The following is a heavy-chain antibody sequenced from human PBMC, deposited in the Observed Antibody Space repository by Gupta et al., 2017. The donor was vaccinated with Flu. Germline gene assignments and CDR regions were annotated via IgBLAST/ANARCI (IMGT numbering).Heavy chain of an antibody. CDR1: GFTFSAFG. Sequence: EVQLLESGGDLAQPGGSLRLSCAASGFTFSAFGMRWVRQAPGKGLEWVSTISGGTTSYADSVKGRFTISRDTPKRTLLLQMDSLRAEDTAVYYCVKDAGYGEYAFWGQGTLVTVSS. CDR2: ISGGTT. V-gene: IGHV3-23*01. J-gene: IGHJ1*01. CDR3: VKDAGYGEYAF. D-gene: IGHD4-17*01.